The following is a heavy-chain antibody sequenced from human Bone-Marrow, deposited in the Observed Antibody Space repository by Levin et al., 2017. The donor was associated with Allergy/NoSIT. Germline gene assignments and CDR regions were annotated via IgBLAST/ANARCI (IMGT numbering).Heavy chain of an antibody. Sequence: LSLTCAASGFTFSSYGMHWVRQAPGKGLEWVAVISYDGSNKYYADSVKGRFTISRDNSKNTLYLQMNSLRAEDTAVYYCAKDRRYYDSSGGPDYWGQGTLVTVSS. V-gene: IGHV3-30*18. J-gene: IGHJ4*02. CDR1: GFTFSSYG. CDR2: ISYDGSNK. D-gene: IGHD3-22*01. CDR3: AKDRRYYDSSGGPDY.